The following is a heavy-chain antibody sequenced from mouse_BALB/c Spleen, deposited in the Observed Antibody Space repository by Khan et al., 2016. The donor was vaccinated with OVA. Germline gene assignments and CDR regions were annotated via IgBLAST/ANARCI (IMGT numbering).Heavy chain of an antibody. J-gene: IGHJ4*01. D-gene: IGHD2-4*01. V-gene: IGHV3-2*02. CDR1: GYSITSDYA. CDR2: ISYSGST. CDR3: ARDYDYHYYAMDY. Sequence: EVQLQESGPGLVKPSQSLSLTCTVTGYSITSDYAWNWIRQFPGNKLEWMGYISYSGSTSYNPSLKSRISITRDTSKNQFFLQLNSVTTDETATYYCARDYDYHYYAMDYWGQGTSVTGSS.